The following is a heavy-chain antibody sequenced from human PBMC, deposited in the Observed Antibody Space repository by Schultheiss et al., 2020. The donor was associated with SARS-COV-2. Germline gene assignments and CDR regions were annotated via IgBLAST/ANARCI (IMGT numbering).Heavy chain of an antibody. Sequence: GGSLRLSCAASGFTVSSNYMSWVRQAPGKGLEWVSVIYSGGSTYYADSVKGRFTISRDNSKNTLYLKMNSLRAEDTAVYYCARNYDSSGYDAFDIWGQGTMVTVSS. CDR2: IYSGGST. V-gene: IGHV3-66*01. CDR1: GFTVSSNY. CDR3: ARNYDSSGYDAFDI. D-gene: IGHD3-22*01. J-gene: IGHJ3*02.